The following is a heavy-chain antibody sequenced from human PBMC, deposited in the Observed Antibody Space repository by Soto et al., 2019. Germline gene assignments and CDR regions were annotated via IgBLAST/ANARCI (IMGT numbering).Heavy chain of an antibody. CDR1: VFTSSG. Sequence: QVQLVQSGGEGKKPGASVKVSCKASVFTSSGISWVRQAPGQGLEWLGWISTHNGNTIYGQKFQGRVNMTIAKSKSTVYMELRSLNSDDTAVYLCAIEGIRGPFDAYDLWGQGTSVAVS. D-gene: IGHD3-10*01. CDR3: AIEGIRGPFDAYDL. V-gene: IGHV1-18*04. J-gene: IGHJ3*01. CDR2: ISTHNGNT.